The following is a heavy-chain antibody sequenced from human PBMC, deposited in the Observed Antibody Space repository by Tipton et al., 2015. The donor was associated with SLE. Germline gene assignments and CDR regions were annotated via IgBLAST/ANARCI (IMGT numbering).Heavy chain of an antibody. CDR1: SYSISSGAYY. J-gene: IGHJ6*02. D-gene: IGHD2-21*02. Sequence: GLVKPSDTLSLTCAVSSYSISSGAYYWIWIRQPPGKGLEWVGYISYGGGTNYNPSLKSRVTISVDMAKNQFSLKLTSVTAADTAVYYCARGMVTWRGAIVGVDVWGQGTTVNVSS. V-gene: IGHV4-61*08. CDR3: ARGMVTWRGAIVGVDV. CDR2: ISYGGGT.